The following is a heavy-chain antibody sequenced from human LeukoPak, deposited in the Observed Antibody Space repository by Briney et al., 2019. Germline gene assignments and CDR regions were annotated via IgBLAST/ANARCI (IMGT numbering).Heavy chain of an antibody. J-gene: IGHJ4*02. D-gene: IGHD4-23*01. CDR2: IGGGGLST. CDR1: GFTFSSYA. V-gene: IGHV3-23*01. CDR3: ARERRKYGGNSFDY. Sequence: GGSLRLSCAASGFTFSSYAMSWVRQAPGKGLEWVSTIGGGGLSTAYADSVKGRFTISRDNAKNSLYLQMNSLRAEDTAVYYCARERRKYGGNSFDYWGQGTLVTVSS.